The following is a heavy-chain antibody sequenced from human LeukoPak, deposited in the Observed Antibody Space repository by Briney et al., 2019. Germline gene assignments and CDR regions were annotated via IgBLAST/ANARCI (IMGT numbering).Heavy chain of an antibody. D-gene: IGHD3-22*01. J-gene: IGHJ5*02. Sequence: GGSLRLSCAASGFTFSSYAMSWVRQAPGKGLEWVSAISGSGGSTYYADSEKGRFTISRDNSKNTLYLQMNSLRAEDTAVYYCAKDAYYYDSSGYLGAPWGQGTLVTVSS. CDR3: AKDAYYYDSSGYLGAP. CDR1: GFTFSSYA. V-gene: IGHV3-23*01. CDR2: ISGSGGST.